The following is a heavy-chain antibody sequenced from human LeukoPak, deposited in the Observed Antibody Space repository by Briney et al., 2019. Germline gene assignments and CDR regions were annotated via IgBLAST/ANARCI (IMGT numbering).Heavy chain of an antibody. Sequence: GGSLRLSCEASGFSFSAYSMSWVRQAPGKGLEWISYIRSSSTTIYYADSVKGRFTTSRDNAENSVYLQMNSLRVEDTAVYFCARDSRSHCGTDACYGPYFDYWGQGILVAVSS. CDR3: ARDSRSHCGTDACYGPYFDY. CDR2: IRSSSTTI. CDR1: GFSFSAYS. J-gene: IGHJ4*02. D-gene: IGHD2-2*01. V-gene: IGHV3-48*01.